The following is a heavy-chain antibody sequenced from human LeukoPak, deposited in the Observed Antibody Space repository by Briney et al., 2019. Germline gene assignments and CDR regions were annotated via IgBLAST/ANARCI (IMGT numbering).Heavy chain of an antibody. CDR1: EFTFSSYT. CDR3: AKGNNFYDSSGHYDF. V-gene: IGHV3-23*01. D-gene: IGHD3-22*01. Sequence: GGSLRLSCAASEFTFSSYTVSWVRQAPGKGLEWVSFISGNNAYTFYADSVEGRFTISRDNSEKMLYLQMNSLRAEDTAIYYCAKGNNFYDSSGHYDFWGQGALVTVSS. CDR2: ISGNNAYT. J-gene: IGHJ4*02.